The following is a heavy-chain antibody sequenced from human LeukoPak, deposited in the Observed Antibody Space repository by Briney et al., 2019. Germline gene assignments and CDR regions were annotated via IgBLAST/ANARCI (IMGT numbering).Heavy chain of an antibody. J-gene: IGHJ5*02. CDR2: ISSSSSYI. D-gene: IGHD2-2*01. V-gene: IGHV3-21*01. CDR1: GFTFSSYS. CDR3: AREAGYPISDIVVVPAAESAYNWFDP. Sequence: GGSLRLSCAASGFTFSSYSMNWVRQAPGKGLEWVSSISSSSSYIYYADSVKGRFTISGDNAKNSLYLQMNSLRAEDTAVYYCAREAGYPISDIVVVPAAESAYNWFDPWGQGTLVTVSS.